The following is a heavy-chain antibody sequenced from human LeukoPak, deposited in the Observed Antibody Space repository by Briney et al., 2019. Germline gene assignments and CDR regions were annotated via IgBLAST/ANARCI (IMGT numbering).Heavy chain of an antibody. D-gene: IGHD3-22*01. V-gene: IGHV3-48*04. CDR3: ARAWYYDSSGYFFY. CDR2: ISSSGSTI. Sequence: GSLRLSCAASGFTFSSYSMNWVRQAPGKGLEWVSYISSSGSTIYYADSVKGRFTISRDNAKNSLYLQMNSLRAEDTAVYYCARAWYYDSSGYFFYWGQGTLVTVSS. J-gene: IGHJ4*02. CDR1: GFTFSSYS.